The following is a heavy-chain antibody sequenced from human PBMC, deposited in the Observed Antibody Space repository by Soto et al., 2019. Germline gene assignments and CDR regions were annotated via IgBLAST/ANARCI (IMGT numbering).Heavy chain of an antibody. Sequence: ASVKVSCKASGGTFSSYTISWVRQAPGQGLEWMGWISAYNGNTNYAQKLQGRVTMTTDTSTSTAYMELRSLRSDDTAVYYCASSSGSADDAFDIWGQGTMVTVSS. CDR2: ISAYNGNT. V-gene: IGHV1-18*01. J-gene: IGHJ3*02. CDR3: ASSSGSADDAFDI. D-gene: IGHD3-22*01. CDR1: GGTFSSYT.